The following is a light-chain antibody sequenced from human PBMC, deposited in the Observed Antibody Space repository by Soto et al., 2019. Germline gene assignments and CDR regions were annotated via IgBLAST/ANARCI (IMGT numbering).Light chain of an antibody. V-gene: IGKV1-5*01. CDR2: GAS. CDR1: QSIIGW. CDR3: QHSNSYLCT. Sequence: DIQMTQSPSTLSASVGDRVTITCRASQSIIGWLAWYQQKPGKAPKLLIYGASSLASGVPSRFSGSGSETEFTLTISSLQPDDFATYYCQHSNSYLCTFGQGTKLEIK. J-gene: IGKJ2*02.